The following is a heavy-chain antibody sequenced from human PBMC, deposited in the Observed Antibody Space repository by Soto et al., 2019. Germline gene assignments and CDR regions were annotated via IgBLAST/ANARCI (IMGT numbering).Heavy chain of an antibody. V-gene: IGHV3-23*01. CDR1: GFTFSSYA. CDR2: ISGSGDRT. D-gene: IGHD4-17*01. Sequence: EVQLLESGGGLVQPGGSLRLSCAASGFTFSSYAMSWVRQAPGKGLEWVSTISGSGDRTYYADSVKGRYTISRDNSKNTLYLQMNSLRAEDTAVYYCAKDPSVSSVTPLDYWGQGTLVAVSS. J-gene: IGHJ4*02. CDR3: AKDPSVSSVTPLDY.